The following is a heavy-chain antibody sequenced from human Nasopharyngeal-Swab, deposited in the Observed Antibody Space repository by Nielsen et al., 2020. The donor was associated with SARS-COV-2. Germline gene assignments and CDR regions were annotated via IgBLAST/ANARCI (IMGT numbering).Heavy chain of an antibody. V-gene: IGHV4-34*01. Sequence: SETLSLTCAVYGGSFNSYYWTWIRQPPGKGLEWIGEINHSGSTNSNPSLKSRVTLSVDTSKNQFSLDLSSVTAADTAVYYCARSSAQEAGHYYYYYDMNVWGQGTTVTVSS. CDR2: INHSGST. J-gene: IGHJ6*02. D-gene: IGHD6-25*01. CDR3: ARSSAQEAGHYYYYYDMNV. CDR1: GGSFNSYY.